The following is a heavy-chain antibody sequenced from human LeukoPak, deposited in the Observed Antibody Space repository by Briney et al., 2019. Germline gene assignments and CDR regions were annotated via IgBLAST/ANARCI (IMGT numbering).Heavy chain of an antibody. CDR2: IYTSGST. CDR1: GGSISSGSYY. CDR3: ARDRGGSGHWFDP. Sequence: SETLSLTCTVSGGSISSGSYYWSWIRQPAGKGLEWIGRIYTSGSTNYNPSLKSRVTISVDTSKNQFSLKLSSVTAADTAVYYCARDRGGSGHWFDPWGQGTLVTVSS. V-gene: IGHV4-61*02. J-gene: IGHJ5*02. D-gene: IGHD2-15*01.